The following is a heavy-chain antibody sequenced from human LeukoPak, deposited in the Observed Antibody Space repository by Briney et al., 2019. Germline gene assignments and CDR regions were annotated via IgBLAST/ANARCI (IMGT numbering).Heavy chain of an antibody. Sequence: GGSLRLSCAASGFTFSSYGMHWVRQAPGKGLEWVAFIRYDGSNKYYADSVKGRFTISRDNSKNTLYLQMNSLRAEDTAVYYCAKIAAANCGGDCYSGAYYFDYRGQGTPVTVSS. CDR3: AKIAAANCGGDCYSGAYYFDY. CDR1: GFTFSSYG. V-gene: IGHV3-30*02. J-gene: IGHJ4*02. CDR2: IRYDGSNK. D-gene: IGHD2-21*02.